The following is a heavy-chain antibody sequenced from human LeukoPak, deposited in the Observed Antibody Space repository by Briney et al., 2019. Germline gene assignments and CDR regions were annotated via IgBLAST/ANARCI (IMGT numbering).Heavy chain of an antibody. CDR1: GYTFTSYY. V-gene: IGHV1-46*01. CDR2: INPSGGST. Sequence: ASVKVSCKESGYTFTSYYMHWVRQAPGQGLEWMGIINPSGGSTSYAQKFQGRVTMTRDTSTSTVYMELSSLRSEDTAVYYCARDRLDHYYGSGSPNYYFDYWGQGTLVTVSS. J-gene: IGHJ4*02. D-gene: IGHD3-10*01. CDR3: ARDRLDHYYGSGSPNYYFDY.